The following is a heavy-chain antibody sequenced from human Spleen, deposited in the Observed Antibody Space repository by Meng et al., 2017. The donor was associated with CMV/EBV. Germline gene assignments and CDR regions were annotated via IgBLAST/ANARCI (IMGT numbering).Heavy chain of an antibody. CDR1: GFTFSSFA. CDR3: TRSGVAQYFDY. CDR2: ISDRGNYI. V-gene: IGHV3-21*01. Sequence: GESLKISCAASGFTFSSFAMHWVRRAPGKGLEWVSSISDRGNYIYSAESVKGRFTISRDDAKNSLFLQMNSLRAADTAVYYCTRSGVAQYFDYWGLGTLVTVSS. D-gene: IGHD2-15*01. J-gene: IGHJ4*02.